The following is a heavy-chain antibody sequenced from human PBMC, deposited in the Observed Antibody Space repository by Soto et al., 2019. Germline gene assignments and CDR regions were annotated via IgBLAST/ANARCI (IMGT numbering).Heavy chain of an antibody. V-gene: IGHV3-30*03. Sequence: PGGSLRLSCAASGFIFSSHGMHWVRQAPGKGLDWVALISHDGTNTHYGDSVKGRFTISRDNSKNTLYLQMNSLRAEDTAVYYCVRDAFERSSWSTRQYYYGMDVWGQGTTVTVSS. D-gene: IGHD6-13*01. CDR1: GFIFSSHG. J-gene: IGHJ6*02. CDR2: ISHDGTNT. CDR3: VRDAFERSSWSTRQYYYGMDV.